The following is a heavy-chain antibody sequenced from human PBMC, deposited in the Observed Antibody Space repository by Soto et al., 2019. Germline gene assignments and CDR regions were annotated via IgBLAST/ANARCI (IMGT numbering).Heavy chain of an antibody. J-gene: IGHJ4*02. CDR3: TTDPIRDY. V-gene: IGHV3-15*01. CDR2: VKREIDGATT. Sequence: GSRRLSCAPSESTLSNVWMSWVRQAPGKGLEWVGRVKREIDGATTDYAAPVKGRFIISRDDSKNTVYLQMNSLRTEDTAVYYCTTDPIRDYWGLGTLVTVSS. D-gene: IGHD2-21*01. CDR1: ESTLSNVW.